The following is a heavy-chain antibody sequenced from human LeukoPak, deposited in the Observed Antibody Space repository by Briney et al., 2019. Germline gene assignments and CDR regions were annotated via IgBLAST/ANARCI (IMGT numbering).Heavy chain of an antibody. D-gene: IGHD6-13*01. CDR1: GFTVSTNY. J-gene: IGHJ4*02. Sequence: PGGSLRLSCAASGFTVSTNYMSWVRQAPGKGLEWVSVIYSGGSTYYADSVKGRFTISRDNSKNTLYLQMNSLRAEDTAVYYCARAPYSSSYYYDYWGRGTLVTVSS. V-gene: IGHV3-66*01. CDR2: IYSGGST. CDR3: ARAPYSSSYYYDY.